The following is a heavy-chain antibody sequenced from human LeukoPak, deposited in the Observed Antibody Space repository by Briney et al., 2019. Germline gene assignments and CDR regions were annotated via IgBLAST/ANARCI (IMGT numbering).Heavy chain of an antibody. D-gene: IGHD6-25*01. J-gene: IGHJ6*02. CDR2: IYYSGSA. Sequence: SETLSLACTVSGGSISSYYWSWIRQPPGKGLKWIGYIYYSGSANYNPSLKSRVTISVDTSKNQFSLILSSVTAADTAVYYCARDFGPRAAAHRYYGMDVWGQGTPVTVSS. CDR1: GGSISSYY. CDR3: ARDFGPRAAAHRYYGMDV. V-gene: IGHV4-59*01.